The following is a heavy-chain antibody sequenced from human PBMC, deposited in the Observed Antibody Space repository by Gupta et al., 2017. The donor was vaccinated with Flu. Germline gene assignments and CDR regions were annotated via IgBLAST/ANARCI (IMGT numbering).Heavy chain of an antibody. V-gene: IGHV1-69*01. CDR2: IISASVTT. CDR3: ARLTGLLYS. J-gene: IGHJ5*02. Sequence: QVQLVQSGTEVKRPGSSVSVSCKASGGPSRGFAVSWVRRTPDHGLEWMVSIISASVTTSYAQSFHDRFRLSADESATVVYMKLSSLRVDDTAIYYCARLTGLLYSWGEGTLVTVSS. CDR1: GGPSRGFA. D-gene: IGHD1-20*01.